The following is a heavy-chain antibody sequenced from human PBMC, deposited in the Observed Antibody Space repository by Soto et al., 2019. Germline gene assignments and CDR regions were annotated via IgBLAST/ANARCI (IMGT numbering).Heavy chain of an antibody. CDR3: ASMDHYYYGMDV. D-gene: IGHD2-2*03. Sequence: SETLSLTCAVYGGSFSGYYWSWIRQPPGKGLEWIGEINHSGSTNYNPSLKSRVTISVDTSKNQFSLKLSSVTAADTAVYYCASMDHYYYGMDVWGQGTTVTVSS. V-gene: IGHV4-34*01. CDR2: INHSGST. CDR1: GGSFSGYY. J-gene: IGHJ6*02.